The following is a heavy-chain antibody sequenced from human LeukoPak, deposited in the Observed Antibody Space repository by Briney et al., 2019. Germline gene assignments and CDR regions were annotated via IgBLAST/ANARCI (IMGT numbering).Heavy chain of an antibody. D-gene: IGHD1-1*01. V-gene: IGHV3-30*18. Sequence: GGSLRLSCAASGFTFSSYGMHWVRQAPGKGLDWVAVISYDGSNKYHADSVKGRFTISRDNSKNTLYLQMNSLRAEDTAVYYCAKDERFKSLDYWGQGTLVTVSS. CDR2: ISYDGSNK. J-gene: IGHJ4*02. CDR1: GFTFSSYG. CDR3: AKDERFKSLDY.